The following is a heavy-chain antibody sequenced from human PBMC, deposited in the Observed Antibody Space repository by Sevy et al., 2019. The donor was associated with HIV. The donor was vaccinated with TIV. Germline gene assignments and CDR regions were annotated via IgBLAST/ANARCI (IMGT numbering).Heavy chain of an antibody. CDR3: AKSREALYYFDY. Sequence: GGSVRLSCAASGFTFDDYAMHWVRQAPGKGLEWVSGISWNSGSIGYADSVKGRFTISRDNAKNSLYLQMNSLRAEDTALYYCAKSREALYYFDYWGQGTLVTVSS. D-gene: IGHD1-26*01. J-gene: IGHJ4*02. CDR1: GFTFDDYA. CDR2: ISWNSGSI. V-gene: IGHV3-9*01.